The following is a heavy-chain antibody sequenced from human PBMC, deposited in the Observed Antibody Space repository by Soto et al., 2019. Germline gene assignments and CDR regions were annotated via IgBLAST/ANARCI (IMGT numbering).Heavy chain of an antibody. CDR2: IYHTGST. J-gene: IGHJ3*02. V-gene: IGHV4-30-4*02. D-gene: IGHD4-17*01. Sequence: SETLSPTFSGSGCSMRRRSYNRSSRSHPPGKGLEWIGFIYHTGSTYYSPSLKSRVAISVDTSKNQFSLKLSSVTAADTAVYYCARDPLYDYGDFSHVFDIWGQGTMVS. CDR1: GCSMRRRSYN. CDR3: ARDPLYDYGDFSHVFDI.